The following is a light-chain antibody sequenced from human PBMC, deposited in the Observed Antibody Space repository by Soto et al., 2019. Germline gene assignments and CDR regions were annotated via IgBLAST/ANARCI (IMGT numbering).Light chain of an antibody. V-gene: IGKV1-5*01. J-gene: IGKJ1*01. CDR3: QQYNRYSWT. CDR2: DAS. CDR1: QSISNW. Sequence: DIPMTQSPSTLSTSVGDRVTITCRASQSISNWLAWYQQKPGKAPRLLIYDASSLESGVPSRFSGSGSGTEFTLTISSLQPDDFATYYCQQYNRYSWTFGQGTKVEIK.